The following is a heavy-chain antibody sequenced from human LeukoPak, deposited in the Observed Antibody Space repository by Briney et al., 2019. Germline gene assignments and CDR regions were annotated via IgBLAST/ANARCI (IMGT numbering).Heavy chain of an antibody. J-gene: IGHJ3*02. Sequence: GGSLRLSCAASGFTFSSYSMSWVRHAPGKGLEWVSAISGSGGSTYYADSVKGRFTISRDNSKNTLYLQMNSLRDEDTAVYYCAKDQWDIVVVPAAIPDAFDIWGQGTMVTVSS. CDR3: AKDQWDIVVVPAAIPDAFDI. CDR2: ISGSGGST. CDR1: GFTFSSYS. V-gene: IGHV3-23*01. D-gene: IGHD2-2*01.